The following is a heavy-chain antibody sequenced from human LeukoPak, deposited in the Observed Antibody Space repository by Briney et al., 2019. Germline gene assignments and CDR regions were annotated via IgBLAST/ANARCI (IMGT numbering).Heavy chain of an antibody. CDR2: INHGGSA. J-gene: IGHJ4*02. CDR1: GGSISSSTFY. Sequence: SETLSLTCTVSGGSISSSTFYWGWIRQSPGKGLEWIGRINHGGSADYSPSLKSRVTLSVDTSRNRFSLTLIFVTAADTAMYYCARHRITLAATDYWGQGALVIVSS. V-gene: IGHV4-39*01. CDR3: ARHRITLAATDY. D-gene: IGHD6-19*01.